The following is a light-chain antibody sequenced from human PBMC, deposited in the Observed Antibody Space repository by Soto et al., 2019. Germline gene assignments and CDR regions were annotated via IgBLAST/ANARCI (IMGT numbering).Light chain of an antibody. CDR3: QQYNSYPYT. CDR1: QSISYW. CDR2: KAS. V-gene: IGKV1-5*03. J-gene: IGKJ2*01. Sequence: DIQMTQSPSTLSASVGGRVTITCRASQSISYWLAWYQQKPGKAPNLLIYKASSLESGVPSRFSGSGSGTQFTLAISSLQPDDFATYYCQQYNSYPYTFGQGTKLEI.